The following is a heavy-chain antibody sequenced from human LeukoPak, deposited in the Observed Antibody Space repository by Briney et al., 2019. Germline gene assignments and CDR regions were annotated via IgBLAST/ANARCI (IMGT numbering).Heavy chain of an antibody. D-gene: IGHD6-19*01. Sequence: GEALKISRKGSGYSFTSYWIGWVPQMPGKGPEWMGIIYPGDSDTRYSPSLQGRVTISADKSISTAYLQWSSLKASDTAMYYCARLQGLVRPFDYWGQGTLVTVSS. CDR1: GYSFTSYW. J-gene: IGHJ4*02. CDR2: IYPGDSDT. CDR3: ARLQGLVRPFDY. V-gene: IGHV5-51*01.